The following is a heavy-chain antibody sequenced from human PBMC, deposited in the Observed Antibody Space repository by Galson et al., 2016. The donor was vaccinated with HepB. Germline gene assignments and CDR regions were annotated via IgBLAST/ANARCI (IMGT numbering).Heavy chain of an antibody. J-gene: IGHJ4*02. D-gene: IGHD2-15*01. Sequence: SETLSLTCTVSGGSISTSSYFWGWIRQPPGEGLEWIGRIYYSGSTYNNPSLRNRVTISVDTAKNQFSLKLSSVTAADTAVYYCARLPYSTYYYFDYWGQGTLVTVSS. CDR3: ARLPYSTYYYFDY. CDR2: IYYSGST. V-gene: IGHV4-39*01. CDR1: GGSISTSSYF.